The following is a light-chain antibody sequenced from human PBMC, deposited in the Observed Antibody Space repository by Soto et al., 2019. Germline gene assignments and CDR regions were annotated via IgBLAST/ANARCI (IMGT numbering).Light chain of an antibody. CDR1: QSVSNNY. CDR2: GAS. Sequence: EIVLTQSPATLSLSPGERATLSCRASQSVSNNYLAWYQQKPGQAPRRLIYGASSRATGIPDRFSGTGSETDFTLTISRLEPEDFAVYYCQQYDNSPITFGQGTRLEIK. J-gene: IGKJ5*01. CDR3: QQYDNSPIT. V-gene: IGKV3-20*01.